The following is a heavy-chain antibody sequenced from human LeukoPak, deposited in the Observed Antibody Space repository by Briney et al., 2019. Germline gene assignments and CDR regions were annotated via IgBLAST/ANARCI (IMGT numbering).Heavy chain of an antibody. V-gene: IGHV4-61*02. Sequence: SQTLSLTCTVSGGSITGGNYDWSWVRQPAGKGLEWIGRIYTSGSTNYNPSLKSRVAISLDTSKNQVSLKLISVTAADTAVYYCAKEIKKNSGWYIDYWGQGALVTVS. CDR1: GGSITGGNYD. CDR3: AKEIKKNSGWYIDY. D-gene: IGHD6-19*01. J-gene: IGHJ4*02. CDR2: IYTSGST.